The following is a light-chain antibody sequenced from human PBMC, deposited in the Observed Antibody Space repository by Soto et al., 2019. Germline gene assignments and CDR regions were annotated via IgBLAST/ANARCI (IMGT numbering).Light chain of an antibody. Sequence: AIQLTQSPSSLCASTGDRVTITCRASQAINSALAWYRQTPGKAPDILIFDASTLESGVPSRFRGRGFGTDFTLTITRLQPEDFETYYCQQFYTYPITFGQGTRLEIK. CDR3: QQFYTYPIT. J-gene: IGKJ5*01. V-gene: IGKV1-13*02. CDR1: QAINSA. CDR2: DAS.